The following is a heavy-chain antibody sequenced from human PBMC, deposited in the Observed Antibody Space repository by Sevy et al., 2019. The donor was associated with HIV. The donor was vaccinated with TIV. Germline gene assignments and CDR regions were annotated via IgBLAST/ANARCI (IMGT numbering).Heavy chain of an antibody. CDR1: GGSFSGYY. J-gene: IGHJ4*02. D-gene: IGHD6-19*01. CDR3: ASGRQKQWLVR. Sequence: SETLSLTCAVYGGSFSGYYWSWIRQPPGKGLEWIGEINHSGSTNYNPSLKSRFTISVDTSKNQFSLKLSSVTAADTAVYYCASGRQKQWLVRWGQGTLVTVSS. V-gene: IGHV4-34*01. CDR2: INHSGST.